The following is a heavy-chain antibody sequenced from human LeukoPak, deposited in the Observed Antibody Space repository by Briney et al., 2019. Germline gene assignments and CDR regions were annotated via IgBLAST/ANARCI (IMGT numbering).Heavy chain of an antibody. Sequence: GGSLRLSCAASGFTFSDYYMSWIRQAPGKGLEWVSYISSSGSTIYYADSVKGRFTISRDNAKNSLYLQMNSLRVEDTAVYYCARGYCSSTRCGMDVWGQGTTVTVSS. CDR1: GFTFSDYY. J-gene: IGHJ6*02. CDR2: ISSSGSTI. CDR3: ARGYCSSTRCGMDV. V-gene: IGHV3-11*01. D-gene: IGHD2-2*01.